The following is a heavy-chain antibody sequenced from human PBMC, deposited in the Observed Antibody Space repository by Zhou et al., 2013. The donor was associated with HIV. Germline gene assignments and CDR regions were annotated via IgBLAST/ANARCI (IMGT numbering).Heavy chain of an antibody. CDR3: ARRRYDGWLDS. Sequence: QVQLQESGPGLVKPSETLSLTCTVSGGSISISSHYWGWVRQPPGKGLEWIGSMYYTGRINYNPSLKSRVTISGDTSMNQFSLRLTSVTAADTAVYYCARRRYDGWLDSWGQGTLVTVSS. CDR2: MYYTGRI. V-gene: IGHV4-39*01. CDR1: GGSISISSHY. J-gene: IGHJ5*01. D-gene: IGHD2-2*01.